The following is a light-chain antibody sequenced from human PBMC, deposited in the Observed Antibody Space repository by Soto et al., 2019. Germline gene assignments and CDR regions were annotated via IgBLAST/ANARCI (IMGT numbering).Light chain of an antibody. CDR3: KSYTSRSTYV. CDR2: EVT. V-gene: IGLV2-14*01. J-gene: IGLJ1*01. Sequence: QSALTQLASVSGSPGQSITISCTGTTSDVGNYNYVSWYQHHPGKAPKLMIYEVTNRPSGVSDRFSGSKSGNTASLTISGLLAEDEADYYCKSYTSRSTYVFGTGTKVTVL. CDR1: TSDVGNYNY.